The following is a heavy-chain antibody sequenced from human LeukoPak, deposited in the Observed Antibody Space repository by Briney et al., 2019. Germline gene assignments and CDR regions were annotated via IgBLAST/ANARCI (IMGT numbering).Heavy chain of an antibody. J-gene: IGHJ4*02. V-gene: IGHV1-8*03. D-gene: IGHD6-19*01. Sequence: ASVKVSCKASGYTFTSYDINWVRQATGQGLEWMGWMNPNSGNTGYAQKFQGRVTITRNTSISTAYMELSSLRSEDTAVYFCARDRVGVGGNGWENWGQGTLVTVS. CDR2: MNPNSGNT. CDR1: GYTFTSYD. CDR3: ARDRVGVGGNGWEN.